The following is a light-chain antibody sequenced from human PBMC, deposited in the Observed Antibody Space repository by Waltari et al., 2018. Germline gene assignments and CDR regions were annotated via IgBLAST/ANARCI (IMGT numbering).Light chain of an antibody. J-gene: IGLJ1*01. V-gene: IGLV2-14*01. CDR1: DSSVGSYDF. CDR2: EVS. Sequence: QSALTQPASVSGSPGQSITIPLPGTDSSVGSYDFVPWYQQPPGKAPHLISYEVSNRPSGISNRFSASKSGNTASLTISGLQAEDEADYYCSSYTTSSAPGVFGTGTRVTVL. CDR3: SSYTTSSAPGV.